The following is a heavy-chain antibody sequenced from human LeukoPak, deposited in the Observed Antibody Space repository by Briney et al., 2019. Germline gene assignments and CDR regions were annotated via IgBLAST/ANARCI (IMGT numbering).Heavy chain of an antibody. CDR2: INPNSGGT. CDR3: ASGEAYYDFWSGYKAFDY. J-gene: IGHJ4*02. V-gene: IGHV1-2*02. CDR1: GYTLTELS. D-gene: IGHD3-3*01. Sequence: GASVKVSCKVSGYTLTELSMHWVRQAPGQGLEWMGWINPNSGGTNYAQKFQGRVTMTRDTSTSTVYMELSSLRSEDTAVYYCASGEAYYDFWSGYKAFDYWGQGTLVTVSS.